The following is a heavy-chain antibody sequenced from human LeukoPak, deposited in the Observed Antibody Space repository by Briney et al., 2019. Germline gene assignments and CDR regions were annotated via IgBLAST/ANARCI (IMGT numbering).Heavy chain of an antibody. CDR2: IYSGGST. Sequence: TGGSLRLSCAASGFTVSSNYMSWVRQAPGKGLEWVSVIYSGGSTYYADSVKGRFTISRDNSKNTLYLQMNSLRAEDTAVYYCARVNSGSYYEGYFDYWGQGTLVTVSS. V-gene: IGHV3-53*01. J-gene: IGHJ4*02. D-gene: IGHD1-26*01. CDR3: ARVNSGSYYEGYFDY. CDR1: GFTVSSNY.